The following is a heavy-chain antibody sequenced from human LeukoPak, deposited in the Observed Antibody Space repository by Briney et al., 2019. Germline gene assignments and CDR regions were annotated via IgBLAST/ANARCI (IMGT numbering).Heavy chain of an antibody. Sequence: PGRSLRLSCTASGLTFDDYAMHWVRQAPGKGLEWVSGISWNSGIIDYADSVKGRFTISRDNAKNSLYMQMNSVRPEDTALYYCAKGTGYSSSPFDYWGQGTLVTVSS. CDR3: AKGTGYSSSPFDY. CDR1: GLTFDDYA. J-gene: IGHJ4*02. CDR2: ISWNSGII. V-gene: IGHV3-9*01. D-gene: IGHD6-6*01.